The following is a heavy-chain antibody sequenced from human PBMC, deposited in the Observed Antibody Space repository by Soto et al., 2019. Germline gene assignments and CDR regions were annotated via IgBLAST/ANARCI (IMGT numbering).Heavy chain of an antibody. CDR3: AKELKQQLVLAFDI. D-gene: IGHD6-13*01. J-gene: IGHJ3*02. V-gene: IGHV3-30*18. CDR2: ISYDGSNK. Sequence: SLRLSCAASGSTFSSYGMHWVRQAPGKGLEWVAVISYDGSNKYYADSVKGRFTISRDNSKNTLYLQMNSLRAEDTAVYYCAKELKQQLVLAFDIWGQGTMVTVSS. CDR1: GSTFSSYG.